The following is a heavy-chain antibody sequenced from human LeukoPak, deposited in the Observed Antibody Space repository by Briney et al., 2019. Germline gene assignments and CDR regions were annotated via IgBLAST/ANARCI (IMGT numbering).Heavy chain of an antibody. CDR1: GYTVTNYY. CDR3: ARKTLAVAATLDY. CDR2: INPKSGAT. J-gene: IGHJ4*02. V-gene: IGHV1-2*02. Sequence: ASVKVSCKASGYTVTNYYMHWVRQAPGKGLEWMGWINPKSGATDYAQRFQGRVTMTSDTTISTAYMELSRLRSDDTAVYYCARKTLAVAATLDYWGQGTLVTVSS. D-gene: IGHD2-15*01.